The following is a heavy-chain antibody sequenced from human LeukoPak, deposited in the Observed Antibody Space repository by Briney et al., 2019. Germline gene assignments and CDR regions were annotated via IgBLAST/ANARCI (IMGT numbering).Heavy chain of an antibody. V-gene: IGHV4-30-2*01. D-gene: IGHD2-2*01. Sequence: SETLSLTCTVSGGSISSGGYYWNWIRQPPGKGLEWIGYIYHSGSTYYNPSLKSRVTISVDRSKNQFSLKLSSVTAADTAVYYCARDERYCSSTSCHDYFDYWGQGTLVTVSS. J-gene: IGHJ4*02. CDR1: GGSISSGGYY. CDR2: IYHSGST. CDR3: ARDERYCSSTSCHDYFDY.